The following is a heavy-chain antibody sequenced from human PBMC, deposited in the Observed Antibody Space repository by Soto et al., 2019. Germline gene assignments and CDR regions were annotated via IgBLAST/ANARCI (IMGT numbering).Heavy chain of an antibody. D-gene: IGHD2-2*02. Sequence: EVQVVESGGGLVQPGGSLRLSCAVSGFTFSNYWMTWVRQAPGKGLEWVAYMNQDGSQIYYVDSLRGRFTTSRDNANNSLYLHMNSLRVDDTAVYYCAIDRAPNTPDYWGQGTLVTVSS. CDR1: GFTFSNYW. CDR2: MNQDGSQI. CDR3: AIDRAPNTPDY. J-gene: IGHJ4*02. V-gene: IGHV3-7*01.